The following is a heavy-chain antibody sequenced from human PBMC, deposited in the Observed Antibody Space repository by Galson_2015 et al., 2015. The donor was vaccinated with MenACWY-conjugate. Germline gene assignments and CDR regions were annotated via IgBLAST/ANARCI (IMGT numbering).Heavy chain of an antibody. CDR1: GFTFSGYA. D-gene: IGHD3-22*01. J-gene: IGHJ4*02. Sequence: SLRLSCAASGFTFSGYAMHWVRQAPGKGLEWMAVISYDGSNKYYADSIKGRFVISRDNSKNTLYLQMSSLRPEDTAVYYCAKGYDSSGYYSPLDYWGQGTLVTVSS. CDR3: AKGYDSSGYYSPLDY. CDR2: ISYDGSNK. V-gene: IGHV3-30*09.